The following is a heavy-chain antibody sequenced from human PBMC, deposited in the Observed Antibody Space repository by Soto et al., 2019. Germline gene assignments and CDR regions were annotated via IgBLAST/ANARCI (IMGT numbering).Heavy chain of an antibody. CDR3: ARVRPIGFCGGGSCYSHHNAFDI. CDR1: GYTFTGYY. V-gene: IGHV1-2*04. D-gene: IGHD2-15*01. Sequence: ASVKVSCKASGYTFTGYYMHWVRQAPGQGLEWMGWINPNSGGTNYAQKFQGWVTMTRDTSISTAYMELSRLRSDDTAVYYCARVRPIGFCGGGSCYSHHNAFDIWGKGTMVTVSS. CDR2: INPNSGGT. J-gene: IGHJ3*02.